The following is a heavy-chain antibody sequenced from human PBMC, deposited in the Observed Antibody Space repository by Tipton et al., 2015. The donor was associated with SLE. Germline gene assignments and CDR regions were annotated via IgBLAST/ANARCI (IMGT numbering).Heavy chain of an antibody. V-gene: IGHV4-34*01. CDR3: ARDPFRGSAVAASAY. Sequence: TLSLTCAVYDGSFSGYCWSWIRQPPGKGLEWIGEINHSGTTNYDPSLKSRVTISVDTSKNQFSLKLSSVTAADTAVYYCARDPFRGSAVAASAYWGQGTLVTVSS. J-gene: IGHJ4*02. D-gene: IGHD6-19*01. CDR2: INHSGTT. CDR1: DGSFSGYC.